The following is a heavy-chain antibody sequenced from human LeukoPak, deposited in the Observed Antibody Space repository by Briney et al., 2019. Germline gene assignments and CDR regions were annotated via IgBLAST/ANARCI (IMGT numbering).Heavy chain of an antibody. Sequence: GESLKISCKGSGYNFTNYWIDWVRQMPGKGLEWMGIIYPGDSDTRYGPSFQGQVTISADKSISTAYLQWSSLKASDTAMYYCARAQYFASESFPAHYWGQGTLVTVSS. J-gene: IGHJ4*02. D-gene: IGHD3-10*01. CDR1: GYNFTNYW. CDR3: ARAQYFASESFPAHY. CDR2: IYPGDSDT. V-gene: IGHV5-51*01.